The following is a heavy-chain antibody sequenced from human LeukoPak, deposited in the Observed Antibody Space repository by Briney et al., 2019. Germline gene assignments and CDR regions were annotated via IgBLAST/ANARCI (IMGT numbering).Heavy chain of an antibody. J-gene: IGHJ4*02. D-gene: IGHD3-22*01. V-gene: IGHV1-69*05. CDR1: GGTFSSFA. CDR3: ARGYYDSSGYYLRGVDY. Sequence: GASVKVSCKASGGTFSSFAINWVRQAPGQGLEWMGGIIPIFVTPNYAQKFQGRVTMTRDTSTSTVYMELSSLRSEDTAVYYCARGYYDSSGYYLRGVDYWGQGTLVTVSS. CDR2: IIPIFVTP.